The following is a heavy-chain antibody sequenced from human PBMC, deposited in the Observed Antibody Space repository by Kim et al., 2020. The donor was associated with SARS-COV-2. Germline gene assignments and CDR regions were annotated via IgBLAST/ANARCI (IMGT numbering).Heavy chain of an antibody. CDR3: AKITIFDGMDV. Sequence: GGSLRLSCAASGFTVSSNYMSWVRQAPGKGLEWVSVIYSGGSTYYADSVKGRFTISRDNSKNTLYLQMNSLRAEDTAVYYCAKITIFDGMDVWGQGTTVTVSS. D-gene: IGHD3-3*01. CDR2: IYSGGST. CDR1: GFTVSSNY. J-gene: IGHJ6*02. V-gene: IGHV3-53*01.